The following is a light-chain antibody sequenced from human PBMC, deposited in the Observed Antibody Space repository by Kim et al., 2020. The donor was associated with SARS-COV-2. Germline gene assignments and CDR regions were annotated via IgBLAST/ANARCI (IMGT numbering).Light chain of an antibody. Sequence: DILMTQSPSSLSASVRDRVIITCQATQDIKKNLNWYQQKPGEAPKLLIYDASNLETGVPSRFSGSGSGTDFALTVTSLQPEDIGTYYCLQYDNLPYTFGQRTKVDIK. V-gene: IGKV1-33*01. CDR2: DAS. CDR3: LQYDNLPYT. J-gene: IGKJ2*01. CDR1: QDIKKN.